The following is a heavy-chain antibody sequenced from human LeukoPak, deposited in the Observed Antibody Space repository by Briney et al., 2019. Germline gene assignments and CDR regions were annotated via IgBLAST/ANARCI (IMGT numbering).Heavy chain of an antibody. D-gene: IGHD2-2*01. V-gene: IGHV1-2*02. CDR3: ARDRVVVPAAFDY. CDR2: INPNSGGT. J-gene: IGHJ4*02. Sequence: ASVKVSCKASGGTFSSYAISWVRQAPGQGLEWMGWINPNSGGTNYAQKFQGRVTMTRDTSISTAYMELSRLRSDDTAVYYCARDRVVVPAAFDYWGQGTLVTVSS. CDR1: GGTFSSYA.